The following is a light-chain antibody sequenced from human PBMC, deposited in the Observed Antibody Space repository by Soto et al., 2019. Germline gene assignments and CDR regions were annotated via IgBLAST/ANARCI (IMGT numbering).Light chain of an antibody. Sequence: QSALTQPASVSGSPGQSITISCTGTSSDIGDYKYVSWYQQHPGNPPKLIIYDVSDRPSGVSNRFSGSKSGNTASLTISGLKVEDEADYYCCSSGGSPTYVFGTGTKLTVL. CDR1: SSDIGDYKY. CDR3: CSSGGSPTYV. V-gene: IGLV2-14*03. J-gene: IGLJ1*01. CDR2: DVS.